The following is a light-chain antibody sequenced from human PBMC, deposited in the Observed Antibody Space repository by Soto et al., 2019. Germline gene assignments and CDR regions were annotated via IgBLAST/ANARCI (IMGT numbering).Light chain of an antibody. CDR3: QQYYSYPRT. CDR2: AAS. V-gene: IGKV1-8*01. Sequence: AIRMTQSPSSFSASTGDRVTITCRASQGISSYLAWYQQKPGKAPKLLIYAASTLQSGVPSRFSGSGSGTDFTLTISCLQSEDFATYYCQQYYSYPRTFGQATKLEIK. CDR1: QGISSY. J-gene: IGKJ2*01.